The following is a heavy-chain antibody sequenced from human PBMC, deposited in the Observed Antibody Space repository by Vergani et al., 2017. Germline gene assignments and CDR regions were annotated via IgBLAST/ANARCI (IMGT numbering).Heavy chain of an antibody. V-gene: IGHV4-59*01. D-gene: IGHD3-16*02. Sequence: QVQLQESGPGLVKPSETLSLTCTVSGGSISSYYWSWIRQPPGKGLEWIGYIYYSGSTNYNPSLKSRVTISVDTSKNQFSLKLSSLTAADTAVYYCARVRDDYVWGSYRYTFDYWGQGTLVTVSS. CDR2: IYYSGST. CDR3: ARVRDDYVWGSYRYTFDY. CDR1: GGSISSYY. J-gene: IGHJ4*02.